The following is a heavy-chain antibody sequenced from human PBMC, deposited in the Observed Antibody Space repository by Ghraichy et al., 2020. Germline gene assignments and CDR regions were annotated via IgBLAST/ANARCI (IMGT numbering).Heavy chain of an antibody. CDR3: AKGRYYYYYMDV. J-gene: IGHJ6*03. CDR1: GFTFSSYA. CDR2: ISGSGGST. Sequence: RGSLRLSCAASGFTFSSYAMSWVRQAPGKGLEWVSAISGSGGSTYYADSVKGRFTISRDNSKNTLYLQMNSLRAEDTAVYYCAKGRYYYYYMDVWGKGTTVTVSS. V-gene: IGHV3-23*01.